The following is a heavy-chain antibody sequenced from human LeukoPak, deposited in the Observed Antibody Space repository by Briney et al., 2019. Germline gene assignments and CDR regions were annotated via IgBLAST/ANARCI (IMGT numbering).Heavy chain of an antibody. Sequence: SETLSLTCTVSGGSISNSSYYWGWIRQPPGKGLEWIGSIYYSGSTYYNPSLKSRVTISVDTSKSQFSLRLSSVTAADTAVYYCASSSRLVLSHFDYWGQGTLVTVSS. CDR2: IYYSGST. J-gene: IGHJ4*02. CDR3: ASSSRLVLSHFDY. CDR1: GGSISNSSYY. V-gene: IGHV4-39*01. D-gene: IGHD6-19*01.